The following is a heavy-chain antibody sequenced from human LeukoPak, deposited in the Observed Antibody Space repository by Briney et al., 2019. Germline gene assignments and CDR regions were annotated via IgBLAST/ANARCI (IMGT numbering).Heavy chain of an antibody. CDR1: GFTFSDYY. CDR2: ISSSGSTI. Sequence: GGSLRLSCAASGFTFSDYYMSWIRQAPGKGLEWVSYISSSGSTIYYADSVKGRFTISRDNAKNSLCLQMNSLRAEDTAVYYCARDLHYYGSGSYLGYWGQGTLVTVSS. CDR3: ARDLHYYGSGSYLGY. V-gene: IGHV3-11*01. J-gene: IGHJ4*02. D-gene: IGHD3-10*01.